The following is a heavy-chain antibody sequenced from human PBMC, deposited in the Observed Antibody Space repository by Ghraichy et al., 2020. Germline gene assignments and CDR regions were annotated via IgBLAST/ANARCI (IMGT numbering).Heavy chain of an antibody. V-gene: IGHV4-38-2*02. CDR1: GFSISRGFY. J-gene: IGHJ4*02. Sequence: SQTLSLTCTVSGFSISRGFYWGWIRQPPGRGLEWVGSVFHSGTTYSSSSLKTRITMPVDTSKNQFSLKLTSVTAADTGVYYCTRLAGQGGPQGFFDSWGQGTLVLVSS. CDR3: TRLAGQGGPQGFFDS. CDR2: VFHSGTT. D-gene: IGHD2-15*01.